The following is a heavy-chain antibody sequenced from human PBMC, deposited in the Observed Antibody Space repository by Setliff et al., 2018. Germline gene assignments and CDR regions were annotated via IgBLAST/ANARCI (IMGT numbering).Heavy chain of an antibody. Sequence: PSETLSLTCAVYGGSFSDYYWSWIRQPPGKGLEWIGEINHSGSTSYNPSLRSRVTTSADTSKNQFSLKLSSVTAADTAVYYCARHALSFDSAWDVWGKGTTVTVSS. D-gene: IGHD3-9*01. CDR2: INHSGST. J-gene: IGHJ6*04. V-gene: IGHV4-34*01. CDR3: ARHALSFDSAWDV. CDR1: GGSFSDYY.